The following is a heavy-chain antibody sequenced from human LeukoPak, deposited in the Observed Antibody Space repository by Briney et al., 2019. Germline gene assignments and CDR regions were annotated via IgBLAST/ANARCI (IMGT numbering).Heavy chain of an antibody. CDR2: MNPNSGNT. Sequence: ASVKVSCKASGYTFTSYDINWVRQATGQGLEWMGWMNPNSGNTGYAQKFQGRVTITRNTSISTAYMELSSLRSEDTAVYYCARAQMVRGEYYYYYMDVWGKGTTVTVSS. CDR3: ARAQMVRGEYYYYYMDV. J-gene: IGHJ6*03. V-gene: IGHV1-8*03. D-gene: IGHD3-10*01. CDR1: GYTFTSYD.